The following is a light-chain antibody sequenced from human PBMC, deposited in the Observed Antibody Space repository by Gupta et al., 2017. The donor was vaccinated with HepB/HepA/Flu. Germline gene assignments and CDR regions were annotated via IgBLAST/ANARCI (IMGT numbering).Light chain of an antibody. CDR3: QVWDNFGNVWV. J-gene: IGLJ3*02. V-gene: IGLV3-21*04. Sequence: SYVLAQPPSVSVAPGKTARIACGGNSIGRKSVHWYQQKPGQAPVVVMFYDSGRPSGIPERFSGSNSGNTATLTISRVEAGDEADYYCQVWDNFGNVWVFGGGTKLTVL. CDR2: YDS. CDR1: SIGRKS.